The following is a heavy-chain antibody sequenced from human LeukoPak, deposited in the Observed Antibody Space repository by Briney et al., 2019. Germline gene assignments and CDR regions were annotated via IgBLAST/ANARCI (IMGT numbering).Heavy chain of an antibody. V-gene: IGHV1-69*13. CDR3: ASHSGYDWPPGTPNSSSWYFDY. CDR1: GGTFSSYA. D-gene: IGHD5-12*01. J-gene: IGHJ4*02. CDR2: IIPIFGTA. Sequence: GASVTVSCKASGGTFSSYAISWVRQAPGQGLEWMGGIIPIFGTANYAQKFQGRVTITADESTSTAYMELSSLRSEDTAVYYCASHSGYDWPPGTPNSSSWYFDYWGQGTLVTVSS.